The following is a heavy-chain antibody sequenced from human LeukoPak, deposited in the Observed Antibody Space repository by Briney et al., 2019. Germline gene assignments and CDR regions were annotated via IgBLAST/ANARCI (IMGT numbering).Heavy chain of an antibody. J-gene: IGHJ6*03. D-gene: IGHD3-3*01. CDR3: ARGYYDFWSGYPAYYYYYYMDV. CDR1: GYTFTSYG. V-gene: IGHV1-18*01. Sequence: ASVKVSCKASGYTFTSYGISWVRQAPGQGLEWMGWISAYNGNTNYAQKLQGRVTMTTDTSTSTAYMELRSLRSDDTAVYYCARGYYDFWSGYPAYYYYYYMDVWGKGTTVTVSS. CDR2: ISAYNGNT.